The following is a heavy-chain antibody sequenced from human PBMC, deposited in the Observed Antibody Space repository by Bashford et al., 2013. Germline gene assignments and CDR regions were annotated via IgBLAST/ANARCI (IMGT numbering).Heavy chain of an antibody. V-gene: IGHV1-2*02. CDR3: ARDGPSVMVDFDY. J-gene: IGHJ4*02. Sequence: WVRQAPGQGLEWMGWINPNGDATNYAENFQGRVTMTWDTSSSTAYLDLTRLTSDDTAVYYCARDGPSVMVDFDYWGPGEPWS. CDR2: INPNGDAT. D-gene: IGHD2-8*01.